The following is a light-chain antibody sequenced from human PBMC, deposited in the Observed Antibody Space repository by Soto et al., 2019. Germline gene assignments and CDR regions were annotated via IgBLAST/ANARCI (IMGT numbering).Light chain of an antibody. V-gene: IGKV3-15*01. Sequence: EIVMTQSPATLSVSPGERATLSCRASQSVSSNLAWYQQKPGQAPRLRIYGASTRATGIPARFSGSGSGTEFTLTISSLPSEDFAVYYCQQYNNWPPLTVGGGTKVEIK. CDR1: QSVSSN. J-gene: IGKJ4*01. CDR2: GAS. CDR3: QQYNNWPPLT.